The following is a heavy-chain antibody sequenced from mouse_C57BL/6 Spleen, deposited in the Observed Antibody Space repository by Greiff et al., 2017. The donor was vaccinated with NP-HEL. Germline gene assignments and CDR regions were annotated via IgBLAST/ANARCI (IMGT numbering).Heavy chain of an antibody. J-gene: IGHJ2*01. D-gene: IGHD2-4*01. Sequence: QVQLQQPGAELVMPGASVKLSCKASGYTFTSYWMHWVKQRPGQGLEWIGEIDPSDSYTNYNQKFKGKSTLTVDKSSSTAYMQLSSLTSEDSAVYYCARVRDYGGYFDYWGQGTTLTVSS. CDR3: ARVRDYGGYFDY. V-gene: IGHV1-69*01. CDR1: GYTFTSYW. CDR2: IDPSDSYT.